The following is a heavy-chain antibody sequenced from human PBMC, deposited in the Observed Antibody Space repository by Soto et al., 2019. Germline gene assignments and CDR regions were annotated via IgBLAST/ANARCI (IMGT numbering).Heavy chain of an antibody. J-gene: IGHJ4*02. CDR3: ARVGSSGWDPDH. D-gene: IGHD6-19*01. Sequence: PSETLSLTCTVSGGSITCRYWTWIRHPPGKRLEWIGYIFYSGSTNYNPSLKSRVTISVDTSKNQFSLKLSSVTAADTAVYYCARVGSSGWDPDHWGPGTLVTVSS. V-gene: IGHV4-59*11. CDR2: IFYSGST. CDR1: GGSITCRY.